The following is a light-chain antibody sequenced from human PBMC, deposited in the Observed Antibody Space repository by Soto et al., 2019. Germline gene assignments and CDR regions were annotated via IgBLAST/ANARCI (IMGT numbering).Light chain of an antibody. J-gene: IGKJ1*01. V-gene: IGKV2-28*01. CDR3: MQSLQTHLK. CDR1: QSLLKSSGDSY. CDR2: LGS. Sequence: DIVMTQSPLSLPVTPGEPASISCRSSQSLLKSSGDSYLDWYLQKPGQSPQLLIYLGSNRASGVPDRFSFSGSGTDITLNISRVEAEDVGVYYFMQSLQTHLKFGQGTKGDIK.